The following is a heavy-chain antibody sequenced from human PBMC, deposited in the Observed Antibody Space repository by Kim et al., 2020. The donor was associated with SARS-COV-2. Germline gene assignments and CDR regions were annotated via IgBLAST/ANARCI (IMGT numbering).Heavy chain of an antibody. Sequence: SETLSLTCAVYGGSFSGYYWSWIRQPPGKGLEWIGEINHSGSTNYHLSLKSRVTISVDTSKNQFFLKLISVTAADTSVYYCARSPRDYYDSSGYYLRRALDYWGQGTLVTVSS. CDR2: INHSGST. CDR3: ARSPRDYYDSSGYYLRRALDY. CDR1: GGSFSGYY. D-gene: IGHD3-22*01. V-gene: IGHV4-34*01. J-gene: IGHJ4*02.